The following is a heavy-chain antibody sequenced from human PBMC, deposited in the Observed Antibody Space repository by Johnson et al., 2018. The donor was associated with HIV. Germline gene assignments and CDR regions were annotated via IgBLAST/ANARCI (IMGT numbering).Heavy chain of an antibody. J-gene: IGHJ3*01. CDR2: ISSSGSTI. V-gene: IGHV3-11*04. Sequence: QVLLVESGGGLVQPGGSLRLSCAASGFSFSDYYMSWIRQAPGKGLEWVSYISSSGSTIYYADSVVKGRVTISRDNTKNSVFLQMNSLRVEDTAIYYCAKGDKMATITSRYDAFDLWGQGTMVIVSS. CDR3: AKGDKMATITSRYDAFDL. D-gene: IGHD5-24*01. CDR1: GFSFSDYY.